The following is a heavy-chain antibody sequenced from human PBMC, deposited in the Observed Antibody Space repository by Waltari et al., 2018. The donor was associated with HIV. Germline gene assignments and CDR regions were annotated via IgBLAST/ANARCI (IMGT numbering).Heavy chain of an antibody. CDR3: TTIFEVLAAIRPGGL. CDR2: IRRESDGSTT. D-gene: IGHD2-21*02. J-gene: IGHJ3*01. V-gene: IGHV3-15*01. CDR1: RFTFSNAW. Sequence: EVQLEESGGGLVKPGESLRLSCAASRFTFSNAWMSWVRQAPGKGLEWGAPIRRESDGSTTDYAAPVKDRYTISRDESKNMLYLEMNSLKTEDTAVYYCTTIFEVLAAIRPGGLWGQGTMVTVSS.